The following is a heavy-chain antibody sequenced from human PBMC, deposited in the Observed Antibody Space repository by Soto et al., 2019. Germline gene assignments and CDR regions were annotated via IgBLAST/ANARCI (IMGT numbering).Heavy chain of an antibody. D-gene: IGHD1-26*01. CDR3: AKGFVSGHLPNHYYDGMDV. Sequence: QVQLVQSGAEVKKPGASVKVSCKTSGYTFTSDYMHWVRQAPGLGLECMGMINPRSGDTSYTHQLQGRVTLTSDTSTSTVYMEFTRLRSGDTAVYYCAKGFVSGHLPNHYYDGMDVWGKGTTVTVSS. J-gene: IGHJ6*04. CDR1: GYTFTSDY. V-gene: IGHV1-46*03. CDR2: INPRSGDT.